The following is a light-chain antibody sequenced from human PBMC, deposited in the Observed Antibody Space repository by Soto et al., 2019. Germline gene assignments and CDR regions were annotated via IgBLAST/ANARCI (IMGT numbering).Light chain of an antibody. J-gene: IGKJ5*01. V-gene: IGKV1-12*01. CDR1: QAVDSW. CDR3: QQSNNHPIS. Sequence: DNQLTQSPSSISASVGDRVTITCRASQAVDSWLAWFQQKPGMAPKLVIYDVSSLQSGVPSRFSGSGSGTESTLTISSLQPEDFATYYCQQSNNHPISFGQGTRLETK. CDR2: DVS.